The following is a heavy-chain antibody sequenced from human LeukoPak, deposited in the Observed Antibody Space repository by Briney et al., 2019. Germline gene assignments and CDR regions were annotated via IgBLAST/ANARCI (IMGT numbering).Heavy chain of an antibody. J-gene: IGHJ4*02. V-gene: IGHV4-59*01. Sequence: SETLSLTCAVYGGSFSSYYWSWIRQPPGKGLEWIGYIYYSGSTNYNPSLKSRVTISVDTSKNQFSLKLSSVTAADTAVYYCARDRAGYCSGGSCLYYFDYWGQGTLVTVSS. CDR3: ARDRAGYCSGGSCLYYFDY. CDR1: GGSFSSYY. D-gene: IGHD2-15*01. CDR2: IYYSGST.